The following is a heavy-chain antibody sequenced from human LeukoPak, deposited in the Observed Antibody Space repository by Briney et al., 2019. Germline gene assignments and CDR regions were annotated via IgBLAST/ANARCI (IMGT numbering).Heavy chain of an antibody. CDR2: IRSSSSYI. J-gene: IGHJ4*02. CDR3: ARVSREDIVVVTATLYYFDY. CDR1: GFTFSSYS. D-gene: IGHD2-21*02. Sequence: GGSLRLSCAASGFTFSSYSMNWVRQAPGKGLEWVSSIRSSSSYIYYADSVKGRFTISRDNAKNSLYLQMNSLRAEDTAVYYCARVSREDIVVVTATLYYFDYWGQGTLVTVSS. V-gene: IGHV3-21*01.